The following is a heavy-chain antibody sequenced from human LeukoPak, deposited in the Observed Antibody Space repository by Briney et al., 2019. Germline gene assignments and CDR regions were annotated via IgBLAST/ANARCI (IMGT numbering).Heavy chain of an antibody. D-gene: IGHD3-16*02. CDR3: VRGVETTLSLDL. J-gene: IGHJ5*02. CDR1: GFSISDYY. Sequence: GGSLRLSCEASGFSISDYYMSWIRQAPGKGLEWVAYISHTGASEFHADPAKGRFAISRDNAQNSVYVQMNSLRGGDTAVYFCVRGVETTLSLDLWGQGSLVTVSS. CDR2: ISHTGASE. V-gene: IGHV3-11*01.